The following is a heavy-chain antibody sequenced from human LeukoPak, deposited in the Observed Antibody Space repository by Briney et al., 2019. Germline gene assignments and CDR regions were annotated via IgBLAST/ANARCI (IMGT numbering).Heavy chain of an antibody. CDR3: AELGITMIGGV. Sequence: GGSLRLSCAASGFTFNNAWLSWVRQAPGKGLEWVSYISSSGSTIYYADSVKGRFTISRDNAKNSLYLQMNSLRAEDTAVYYCAELGITMIGGVWGKGTTVTISS. CDR1: GFTFNNAW. D-gene: IGHD3-10*02. CDR2: ISSSGSTI. J-gene: IGHJ6*04. V-gene: IGHV3-11*04.